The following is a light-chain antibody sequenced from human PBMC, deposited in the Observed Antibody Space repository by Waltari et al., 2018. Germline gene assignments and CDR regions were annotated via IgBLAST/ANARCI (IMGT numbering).Light chain of an antibody. J-gene: IGLJ2*01. CDR3: CSYGGSYSFVV. V-gene: IGLV2-11*01. CDR1: SSDVGGYNY. Sequence: QSALTQPRSVSGSPGQSVTISCTGTSSDVGGYNYVSWYQQHPGKAPHLIIYDVTKRPSGVPDRFSGSKSGNTASLTIPGLQAEEEADYDCCSYGGSYSFVVFGGGTKLTVL. CDR2: DVT.